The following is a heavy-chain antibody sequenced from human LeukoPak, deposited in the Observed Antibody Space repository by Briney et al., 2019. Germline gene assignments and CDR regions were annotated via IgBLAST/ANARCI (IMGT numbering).Heavy chain of an antibody. CDR2: ISGSGGST. V-gene: IGHV3-23*01. CDR1: GFTFSSYA. Sequence: PGGSLRLSCAASGFTFSSYAMSWVCQAPGKGLEWVSAISGSGGSTYYADSVKGRFTISRDNSKNTLYLQMNSLRAEDTAVYYCAKDQGPKGLRVSYGMDVWGQGTTVTVPS. CDR3: AKDQGPKGLRVSYGMDV. D-gene: IGHD5-12*01. J-gene: IGHJ6*02.